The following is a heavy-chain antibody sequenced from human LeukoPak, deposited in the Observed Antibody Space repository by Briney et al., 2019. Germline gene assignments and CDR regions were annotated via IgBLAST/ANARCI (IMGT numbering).Heavy chain of an antibody. J-gene: IGHJ4*02. CDR3: AKANGGSYYGLGDYFDY. D-gene: IGHD1-26*01. CDR1: GFTFDDYG. CDR2: INWNGGST. Sequence: GGSLRLSCAASGFTFDDYGMSWVRQAPGKGLEWVSGINWNGGSTGYADSVKGRFTISRDNAKNSLYLQMNSLRTEDTAVYSCAKANGGSYYGLGDYFDYWGQGTLVTVSS. V-gene: IGHV3-20*04.